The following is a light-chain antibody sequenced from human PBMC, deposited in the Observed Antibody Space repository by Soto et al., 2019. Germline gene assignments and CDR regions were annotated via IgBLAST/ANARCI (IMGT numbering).Light chain of an antibody. V-gene: IGLV1-40*01. Sequence: QSVLTQPPSVSGAPGQRVTISCTGSSSNIGAGYDVHWYHQLPGTAPKLLIYGNSNRPSGVPDRFSGSKSGTSASLAITGLQAEDGADYYCQSYDISLSVVFGGGTKATVL. CDR1: SSNIGAGYD. J-gene: IGLJ2*01. CDR3: QSYDISLSVV. CDR2: GNS.